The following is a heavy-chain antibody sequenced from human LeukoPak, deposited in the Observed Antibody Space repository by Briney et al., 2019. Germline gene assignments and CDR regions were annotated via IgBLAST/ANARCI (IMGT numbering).Heavy chain of an antibody. V-gene: IGHV3-30-3*01. CDR3: ARRVTAIGYYYYGMDV. J-gene: IGHJ6*02. CDR1: GFTFSSFA. Sequence: PGGSLRLSCAASGFTFSSFAMHWVRQAPGKGLEWVAVISYDGSNKYYADSVKGRFTISRDNAKNTLYLRMNSLRSDDTAVYYCARRVTAIGYYYYGMDVWGQGTTVTVSS. D-gene: IGHD2-21*02. CDR2: ISYDGSNK.